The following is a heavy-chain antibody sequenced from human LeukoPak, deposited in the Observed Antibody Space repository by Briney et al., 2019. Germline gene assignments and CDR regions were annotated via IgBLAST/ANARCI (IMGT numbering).Heavy chain of an antibody. Sequence: GGSLRLSCAASGFTFRNYGMRWVRQAPGKGLEWVAVISRDGLTKYYADSVKGRFTLHRDNSRNTLYLGMNSLRDEDTAVYYCAKEGTWGNWYFDLWGRGTLVIVTS. V-gene: IGHV3-30*18. D-gene: IGHD3-16*01. CDR3: AKEGTWGNWYFDL. J-gene: IGHJ2*01. CDR1: GFTFRNYG. CDR2: ISRDGLTK.